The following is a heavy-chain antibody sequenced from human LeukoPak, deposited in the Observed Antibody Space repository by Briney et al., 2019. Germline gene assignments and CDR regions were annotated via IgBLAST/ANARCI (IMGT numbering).Heavy chain of an antibody. Sequence: ASVKVSCKASGYTFTGYYMHWVRQAPGQGLEWMGWINPNSGGTNYAQKFQGRVTMTRDTSISTAYMELSRLRSDDTAVYYCARGPVLRCFDWLFFDYWGQGTLVTVSS. D-gene: IGHD3-9*01. CDR1: GYTFTGYY. CDR2: INPNSGGT. J-gene: IGHJ4*02. V-gene: IGHV1-2*02. CDR3: ARGPVLRCFDWLFFDY.